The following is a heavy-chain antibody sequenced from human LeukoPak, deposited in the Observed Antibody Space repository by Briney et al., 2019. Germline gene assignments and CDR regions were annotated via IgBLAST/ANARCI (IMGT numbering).Heavy chain of an antibody. CDR2: ISSSSSYI. J-gene: IGHJ2*01. V-gene: IGHV3-21*01. CDR1: GFTFSSYA. D-gene: IGHD6-19*01. Sequence: PGGSLRLSCAASGFTFSSYAMSWVRQAPGKGLEWVSSISSSSSYIYYADSVKGRFTISRDNAKNSLYLQMNSLRAEDTAVYYCARAPEAVAGTTRYFDLWGRGTLVTVSS. CDR3: ARAPEAVAGTTRYFDL.